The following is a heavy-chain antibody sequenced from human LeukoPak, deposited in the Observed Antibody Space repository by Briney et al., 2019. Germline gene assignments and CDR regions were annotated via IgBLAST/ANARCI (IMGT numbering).Heavy chain of an antibody. J-gene: IGHJ6*04. V-gene: IGHV4-59*01. CDR2: IYYSGST. D-gene: IGHD3-22*01. Sequence: SETLSLTCTVSGGSISSYYWSWIRQPPGKGLEWIGYIYYSGSTNYNPSLKSRVTISVDTSKNQFSLKLSSVTAADTAVYYCARTDYDSSGYYSAFDIWGKGTTVTISS. CDR1: GGSISSYY. CDR3: ARTDYDSSGYYSAFDI.